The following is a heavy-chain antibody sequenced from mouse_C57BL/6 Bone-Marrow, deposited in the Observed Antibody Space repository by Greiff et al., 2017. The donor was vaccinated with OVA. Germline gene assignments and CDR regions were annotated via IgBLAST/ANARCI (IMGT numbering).Heavy chain of an antibody. J-gene: IGHJ3*01. Sequence: VKLMESGAELARPGASVKMSCKASGYTFTSYTMHWVKQRPGQGLEWIGYINPSSGYTKYNQKFKDKATLTADKASSTAYMKLSSLTSEDSAVYYCARSRWSLFAYWCQGTLVTVFA. V-gene: IGHV1-4*01. CDR3: ARSRWSLFAY. CDR2: INPSSGYT. D-gene: IGHD1-1*02. CDR1: GYTFTSYT.